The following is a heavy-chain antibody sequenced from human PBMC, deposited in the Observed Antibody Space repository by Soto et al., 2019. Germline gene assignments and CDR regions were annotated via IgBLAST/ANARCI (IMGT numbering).Heavy chain of an antibody. Sequence: ASVNVSCKTSGYTFNTYYISWLRQAPGQGLEWIGWISTYNGNTNYVPKFQGRITMTTDTSTSTAYMELRSLRSDDTALYFCARDTSNYFDFWGQGTPVTLSS. CDR1: GYTFNTYY. CDR3: ARDTSNYFDF. V-gene: IGHV1-18*01. J-gene: IGHJ4*02. CDR2: ISTYNGNT. D-gene: IGHD2-2*01.